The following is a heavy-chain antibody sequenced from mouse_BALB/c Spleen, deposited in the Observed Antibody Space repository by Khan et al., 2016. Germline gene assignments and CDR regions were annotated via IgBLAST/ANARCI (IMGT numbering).Heavy chain of an antibody. D-gene: IGHD1-1*01. J-gene: IGHJ4*01. CDR2: IAPGSGST. Sequence: DLVKPGASVKLSCKASGYTFTSYWINWIKQRPGQGLEWIGRIAPGSGSTYYNEMFKGKATLTVDTSSSTAYIQLSSLSSEDSAVYFCARAGTVPPMDYWGQGTSVTVSS. CDR1: GYTFTSYW. V-gene: IGHV1S41*01. CDR3: ARAGTVPPMDY.